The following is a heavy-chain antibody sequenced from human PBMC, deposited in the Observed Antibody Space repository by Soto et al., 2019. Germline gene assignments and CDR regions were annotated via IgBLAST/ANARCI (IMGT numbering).Heavy chain of an antibody. CDR2: MNPNSGNT. CDR1: GYTFTSYD. J-gene: IGHJ6*02. V-gene: IGHV1-8*01. CDR3: GTWPYYYYGMDV. Sequence: QVQLVQSGAEVKKPGASVKVSCKASGYTFTSYDINWVRQATGQGLEWMGWMNPNSGNTGYAQKFQGRVTMTRNTSISTAYMALRSLRSEDTAVYYCGTWPYYYYGMDVWGQGTTVTVSS.